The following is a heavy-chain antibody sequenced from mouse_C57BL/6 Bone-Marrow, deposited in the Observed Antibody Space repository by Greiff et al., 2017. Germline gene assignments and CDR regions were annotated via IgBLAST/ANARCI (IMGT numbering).Heavy chain of an antibody. Sequence: DVHLVESGGGLVKPGGSLKLSCAASGFTFSDYGMHWVRQAPEKGLEWVAYISSGSSTIYYADTVKGRFTISRDNAKNTLVLQMTRLRSEDTAMYYCARSGYFDVWGTGTTVTVSS. V-gene: IGHV5-17*01. CDR1: GFTFSDYG. CDR3: ARSGYFDV. CDR2: ISSGSSTI. J-gene: IGHJ1*03.